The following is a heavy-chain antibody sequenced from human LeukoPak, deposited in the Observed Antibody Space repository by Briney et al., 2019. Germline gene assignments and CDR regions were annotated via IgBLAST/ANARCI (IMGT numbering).Heavy chain of an antibody. CDR1: DYTFTSYG. Sequence: ASVKVSCKASDYTFTSYGISWVRQAPGQGPEWMGWISDYNDNTNYAQKFQGRVTMTTDTSTSTAYMELRSLRSDDTAVYYCARTGISPFDPWGQGTLVTVSS. J-gene: IGHJ5*02. CDR3: ARTGISPFDP. V-gene: IGHV1-18*01. CDR2: ISDYNDNT. D-gene: IGHD1-14*01.